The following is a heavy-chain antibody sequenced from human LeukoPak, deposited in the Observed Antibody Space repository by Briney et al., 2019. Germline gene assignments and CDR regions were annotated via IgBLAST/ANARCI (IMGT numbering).Heavy chain of an antibody. Sequence: ASVEVSCKASGYTFTGYYMHWVRQAPGQGLEWMGWINPNSGGTNYAQKFQGRVTMTRDTSISTAYMELSRLRSDDTAVYYCARDFISIVVVPAAMANWFDPWGQGTLVTVSS. CDR1: GYTFTGYY. CDR2: INPNSGGT. V-gene: IGHV1-2*02. D-gene: IGHD2-2*01. CDR3: ARDFISIVVVPAAMANWFDP. J-gene: IGHJ5*02.